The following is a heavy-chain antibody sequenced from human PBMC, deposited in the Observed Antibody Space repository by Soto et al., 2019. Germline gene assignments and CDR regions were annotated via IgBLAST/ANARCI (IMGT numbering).Heavy chain of an antibody. J-gene: IGHJ4*02. V-gene: IGHV1-8*01. CDR2: MNPSTGSP. Sequence: QVQLVQSGAEVKKPGASVKVSCKASGYTFTSYDIKWVRQATGQGLEWMGWMNPSTGSPGFAQKFQGRVTMISKTSISTAYLELSSLTSEDTAVYYCARGRLVAGTVDYWGQGTLVTVSS. CDR3: ARGRLVAGTVDY. CDR1: GYTFTSYD. D-gene: IGHD6-19*01.